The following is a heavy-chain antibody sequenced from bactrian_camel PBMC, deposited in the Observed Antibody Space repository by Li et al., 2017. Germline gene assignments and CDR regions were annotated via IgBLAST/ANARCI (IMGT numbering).Heavy chain of an antibody. CDR1: GYTFSGNC. Sequence: HVQLVESGGGLVQPGGSLRLSCAASGYTFSGNCMGWWRQAPGKDREAVASIYTSSGSTYYRESVKGRFTISRANAEHTTYLQMNNLKPEDAAMYYCAVSFRYGGTWYDTRRYSYWGQGTQVTVS. J-gene: IGHJ4*01. CDR3: AVSFRYGGTWYDTRRYSY. D-gene: IGHD6*01. CDR2: IYTSSGST. V-gene: IGHV3-2*01.